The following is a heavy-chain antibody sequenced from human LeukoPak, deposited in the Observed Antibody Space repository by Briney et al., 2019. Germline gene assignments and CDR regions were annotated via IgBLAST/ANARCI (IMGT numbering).Heavy chain of an antibody. CDR1: GGTFSSYA. D-gene: IGHD3-10*01. V-gene: IGHV1-69*05. CDR2: IIPIFGTA. J-gene: IGHJ4*02. CDR3: ASGFGELLEDYFDY. Sequence: SVKVTCKASGGTFSSYAISWVRQAPGQGLEWMGRIIPIFGTANYAQKFQGRVTITTDEFTSTAYMELSSLRSEDTAVYYCASGFGELLEDYFDYWGQGTLVTVSS.